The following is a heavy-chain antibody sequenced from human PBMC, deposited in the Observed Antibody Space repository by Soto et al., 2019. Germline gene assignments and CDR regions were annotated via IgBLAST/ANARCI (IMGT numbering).Heavy chain of an antibody. CDR2: INPHGGST. CDR1: RDPFTSYY. CDR3: ARSSGGNFGIIIEGTNWFAP. J-gene: IGHJ5*02. D-gene: IGHD1-26*01. Sequence: XSVKVSNKAPRDPFTSYYINWGRRAPGQGLEWMGVINPHGGSTAYAQKFKGRVTLTRDTSASTVYMEVSSLTSEDTAMYYCARSSGGNFGIIIEGTNWFAPWGQGTLVTVSS. V-gene: IGHV1-46*01.